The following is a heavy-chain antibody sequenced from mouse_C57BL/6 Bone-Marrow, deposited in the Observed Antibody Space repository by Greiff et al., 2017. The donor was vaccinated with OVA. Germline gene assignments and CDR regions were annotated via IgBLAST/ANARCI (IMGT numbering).Heavy chain of an antibody. Sequence: LAEPGAELVKPGASLKISCKASGYAFSSYWMNWVKQRPGKGLEWIAHIYPGDGDTNYNVKFKGKATLTADKSSSTAYMQLSSLTSEDSAVYFCALNWGFAYWGQGTLVTVSA. CDR3: ALNWGFAY. J-gene: IGHJ3*01. D-gene: IGHD4-1*01. CDR1: GYAFSSYW. V-gene: IGHV1-80*01. CDR2: IYPGDGDT.